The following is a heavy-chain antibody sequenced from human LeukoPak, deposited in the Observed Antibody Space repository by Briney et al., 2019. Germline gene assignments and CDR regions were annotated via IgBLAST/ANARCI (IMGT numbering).Heavy chain of an antibody. Sequence: ASVKVSCKASGYTFTDYYMHWVRQAPGQGLEWMGWIDPNSGATNYAQKFQGRVTMTRDTSISTAYMELSRLRSDDTAVFYCAREGLDGSGSYFDYWGQGTLVTVSS. CDR1: GYTFTDYY. D-gene: IGHD3-10*01. J-gene: IGHJ4*02. CDR2: IDPNSGAT. V-gene: IGHV1-2*02. CDR3: AREGLDGSGSYFDY.